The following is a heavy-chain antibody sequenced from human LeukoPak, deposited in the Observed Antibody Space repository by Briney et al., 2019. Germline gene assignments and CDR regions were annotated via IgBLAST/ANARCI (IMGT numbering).Heavy chain of an antibody. CDR3: AKDNTELEFLFDY. CDR1: GFTFDDYA. Sequence: GRSLRLSCAASGFTFDDYAMHWVRQAPGKGLEWVSGISWNSGSIGYADSVKGRFTISRDNDKNSLYLQMNSLRAEDTALYYCAKDNTELEFLFDYWGQGTLVTVSS. D-gene: IGHD1-1*01. V-gene: IGHV3-9*01. J-gene: IGHJ4*02. CDR2: ISWNSGSI.